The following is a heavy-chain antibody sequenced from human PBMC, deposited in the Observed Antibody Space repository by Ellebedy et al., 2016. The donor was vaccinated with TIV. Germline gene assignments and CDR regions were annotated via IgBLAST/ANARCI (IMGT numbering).Heavy chain of an antibody. Sequence: SVKVSXXASGGTFSSYAISWVRQAPGQGLEWMGGIIPIFGTANYAQKFQGRVTITADESTGTAYMELSSLRSEDTAVYYCARDPQTSGLYFDYWGQGTLVTVSS. CDR1: GGTFSSYA. CDR2: IIPIFGTA. CDR3: ARDPQTSGLYFDY. D-gene: IGHD6-19*01. V-gene: IGHV1-69*13. J-gene: IGHJ4*02.